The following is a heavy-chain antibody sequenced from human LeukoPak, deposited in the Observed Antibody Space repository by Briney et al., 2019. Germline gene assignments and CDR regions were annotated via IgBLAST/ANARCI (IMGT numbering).Heavy chain of an antibody. CDR1: GGTFSSYS. Sequence: ASVKVSCKASGGTFSSYSISWVRQAPGQGLEWMGGIIPIFGTPNYAQKFQGRVTITADGSTSTAYMELSSLRSEDTAVYYCARVYRDGLQWGQGTLVTVSS. CDR3: ARVYRDGLQ. V-gene: IGHV1-69*13. CDR2: IIPIFGTP. D-gene: IGHD4-11*01. J-gene: IGHJ4*02.